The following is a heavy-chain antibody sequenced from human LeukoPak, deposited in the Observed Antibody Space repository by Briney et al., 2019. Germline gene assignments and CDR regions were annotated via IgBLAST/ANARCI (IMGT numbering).Heavy chain of an antibody. CDR1: GFTFTYAW. CDR2: IMSKTSGGTT. V-gene: IGHV3-15*01. CDR3: IADTSESSAYPFDY. Sequence: PGGSIRLSCAASGFTFTYAWMSWVRQAPGKGLESVGRIMSKTSGGTTEYAAPVKGRFTISRDDSTDTVYLQMNSLKTEDTAVYYCIADTSESSAYPFDYWGQGTTVTVSS. D-gene: IGHD3-22*01. J-gene: IGHJ4*02.